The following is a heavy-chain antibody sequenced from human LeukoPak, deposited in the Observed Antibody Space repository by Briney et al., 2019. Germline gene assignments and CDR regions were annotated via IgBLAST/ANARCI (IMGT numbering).Heavy chain of an antibody. CDR3: ARGSGIYGSGSYSAD. V-gene: IGHV4-59*01. CDR1: GGSIRRYF. J-gene: IGHJ4*02. D-gene: IGHD3-10*01. Sequence: SETLSLTCTVSGGSIRRYFWNWLRQTPGKGLEWIGHINYSGSTNYNPSLKSRVTISLDTSKNQFSLNLSPVTAADTAVYHCARGSGIYGSGSYSADWGQGTLVTVSS. CDR2: INYSGST.